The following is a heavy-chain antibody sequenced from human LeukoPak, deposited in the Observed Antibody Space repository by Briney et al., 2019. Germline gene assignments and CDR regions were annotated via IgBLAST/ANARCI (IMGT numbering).Heavy chain of an antibody. CDR1: GYTFTSYG. D-gene: IGHD6-13*01. J-gene: IGHJ4*02. CDR2: ISAYNGNT. V-gene: IGHV1-18*01. CDR3: ARTPWIAAAGTRFPTPLAVDY. Sequence: GASVKVSCKASGYTFTSYGISWVRQAPGQGLEWMGWISAYNGNTNYAQKLQGRVTMTTDTSTSTAYMELRSLRSDDTAVYYCARTPWIAAAGTRFPTPLAVDYWGQGTLVTVSS.